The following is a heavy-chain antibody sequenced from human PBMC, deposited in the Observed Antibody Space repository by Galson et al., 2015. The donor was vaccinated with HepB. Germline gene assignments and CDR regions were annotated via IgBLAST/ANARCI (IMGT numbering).Heavy chain of an antibody. CDR1: GFTFTSSA. CDR3: AAGYFELGYCSGGSCYDYYYYGMDV. J-gene: IGHJ6*02. D-gene: IGHD2-15*01. CDR2: IVVGSGNT. V-gene: IGHV1-58*01. Sequence: SVKVSCKASGFTFTSSAVQWVRQARGQRLEWIGWIVVGSGNTNYAQKFQERVTITRDMSTSTAYMELSSLRSEDTAVYYCAAGYFELGYCSGGSCYDYYYYGMDVWGQGTTVTVSS.